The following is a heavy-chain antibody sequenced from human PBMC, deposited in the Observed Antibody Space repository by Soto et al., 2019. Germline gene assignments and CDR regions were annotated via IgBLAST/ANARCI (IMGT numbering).Heavy chain of an antibody. CDR1: GYTFTNYG. J-gene: IGHJ6*02. CDR2: INTYNGNT. D-gene: IGHD3-16*01. V-gene: IGHV1-18*01. Sequence: QVQLVQSGAEVKNPGASVKVSCKASGYTFTNYGMAWGRQPLGQGFGGMGWINTYNGNTNYAQNVQGRVTLTTDTSTSTAYMELRSLRSNDTAIYYCAMVDVYVTPSPQDVWGQGTTVIVSS. CDR3: AMVDVYVTPSPQDV.